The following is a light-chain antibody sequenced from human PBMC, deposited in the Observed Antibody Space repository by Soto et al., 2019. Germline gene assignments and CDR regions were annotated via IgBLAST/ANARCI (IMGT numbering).Light chain of an antibody. V-gene: IGKV3-15*01. J-gene: IGKJ1*01. CDR2: GAS. CDR1: QSVSSN. Sequence: EIVMTQSPATLSVSPGERATLSCRASQSVSSNLAWYQQKPGQAPRLLIYGASTRATGIPARFSGSGSGTEFTLNISSLQSEDCAVYYCQQYNTWPRKFGQGTKVEIK. CDR3: QQYNTWPRK.